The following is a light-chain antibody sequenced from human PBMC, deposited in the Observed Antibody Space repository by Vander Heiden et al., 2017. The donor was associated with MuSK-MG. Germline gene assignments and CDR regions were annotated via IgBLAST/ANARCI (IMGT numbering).Light chain of an antibody. V-gene: IGKV1-39*01. J-gene: IGKJ2*01. CDR1: QSISTY. Sequence: IQMTQSPSSLSASGGDRVTITCRASQSISTYLNWYQQKPGKAPKLLIYAASSLQSGVPSRFNGSGSGTDFTLSISTLQPEDFATYYCQQSYSSPYTFGQGTKLXIK. CDR3: QQSYSSPYT. CDR2: AAS.